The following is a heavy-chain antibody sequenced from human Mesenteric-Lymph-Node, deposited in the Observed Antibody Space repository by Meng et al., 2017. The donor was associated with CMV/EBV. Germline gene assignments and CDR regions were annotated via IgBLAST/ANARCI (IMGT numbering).Heavy chain of an antibody. D-gene: IGHD3-3*01. CDR3: STFGGSDLTVDY. J-gene: IGHJ4*02. CDR1: AYTLTGYY. V-gene: IGHV1-2*02. CDR2: INPNNGGT. Sequence: ASVKVSCKASAYTLTGYYMHWVRQAPGQGLEWMGWINPNNGGTNYAQKFQGRVTMTGDTSISTAYMELNSLRSEDTAVYYCSTFGGSDLTVDYWGQGTLVTVSS.